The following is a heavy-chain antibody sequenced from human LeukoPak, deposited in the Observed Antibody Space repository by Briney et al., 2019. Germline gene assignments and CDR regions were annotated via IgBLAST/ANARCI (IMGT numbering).Heavy chain of an antibody. D-gene: IGHD6-19*01. CDR1: GGSISSGGYS. CDR2: IYHSGST. J-gene: IGHJ4*02. V-gene: IGHV4-30-2*01. CDR3: ARAGYSSGWYGTIDY. Sequence: SETLSLTCAVSGGSISSGGYSWSWIRQPPGKGLEWIGYIYHSGSTYYNPSLKSRVTISVDTSKNQFSLKLSSVTAADTAVYYCARAGYSSGWYGTIDYWGQGTLVTVSS.